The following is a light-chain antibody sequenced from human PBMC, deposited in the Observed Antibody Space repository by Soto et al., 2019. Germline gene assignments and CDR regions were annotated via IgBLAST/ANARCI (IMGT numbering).Light chain of an antibody. V-gene: IGLV2-23*01. CDR2: EGS. Sequence: QSVLTRPASVSGSPGQSITISCTGTSSDVGSYNFVSWYQQHPGKAPKVMIYEGSKRPSGVSNRFSGSKSGNTASLTISGLQAEDEADYYCCSYAGSSTWVFGTGTKVTVL. CDR3: CSYAGSSTWV. CDR1: SSDVGSYNF. J-gene: IGLJ1*01.